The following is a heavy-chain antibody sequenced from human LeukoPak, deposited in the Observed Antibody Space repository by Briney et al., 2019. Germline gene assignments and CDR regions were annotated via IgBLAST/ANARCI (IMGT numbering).Heavy chain of an antibody. Sequence: ASVKVSCKASGYTFTGYYMHWVRQAPGQGLEWMGWINPNSGGTNYAQKFQGRVTMTRDTSISTAYMELSRLRSEDTAVYYCARATGRGGSYYPYYFDYWGQGTLVTVSS. J-gene: IGHJ4*02. V-gene: IGHV1-2*02. CDR1: GYTFTGYY. CDR2: INPNSGGT. CDR3: ARATGRGGSYYPYYFDY. D-gene: IGHD1-26*01.